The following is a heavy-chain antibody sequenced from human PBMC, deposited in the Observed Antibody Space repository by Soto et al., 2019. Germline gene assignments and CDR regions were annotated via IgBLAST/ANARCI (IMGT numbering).Heavy chain of an antibody. CDR1: GDSINSADYY. Sequence: ASETLSLTCTVPGDSINSADYYWSWLRQPPGKGLEWIGYIYYSRSDYYNPSLGRRATITIDTSRNQFSLNLMSVTAADTAVYYCARVVQFYDSSGYSFYYFDYWGQGALVTVSS. J-gene: IGHJ4*02. D-gene: IGHD3-22*01. V-gene: IGHV4-30-4*01. CDR3: ARVVQFYDSSGYSFYYFDY. CDR2: IYYSRSD.